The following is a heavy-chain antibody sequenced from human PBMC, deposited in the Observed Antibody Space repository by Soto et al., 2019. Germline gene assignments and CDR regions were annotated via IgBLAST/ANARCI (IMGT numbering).Heavy chain of an antibody. CDR3: ARAVVVIANNWYFDL. Sequence: PSETLSLTCAVYGGSFSGYYWSWIRQPPGKGLEWIGYIYYSGSTNYNPSLKSRVTISVDTSKNQFSLKLSSVTAADTAVYYCARAVVVIANNWYFDLWGRGNLVTVSS. D-gene: IGHD2-21*01. V-gene: IGHV4-59*01. CDR1: GGSFSGYY. CDR2: IYYSGST. J-gene: IGHJ2*01.